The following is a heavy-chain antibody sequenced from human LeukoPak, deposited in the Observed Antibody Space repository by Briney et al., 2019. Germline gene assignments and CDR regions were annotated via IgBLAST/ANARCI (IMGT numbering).Heavy chain of an antibody. V-gene: IGHV1-69*13. CDR3: ARVPIAVAGTHYLDY. CDR1: GGTFSNYA. J-gene: IGHJ4*02. D-gene: IGHD6-19*01. Sequence: GASVKVSCKASGGTFSNYAISWVRQAPGQGLEWMGGIIPIFGTANYAQKFQGRVTITADESTSTAYMELSSLRSEDTAVYYCARVPIAVAGTHYLDYWGQGTLVTVSS. CDR2: IIPIFGTA.